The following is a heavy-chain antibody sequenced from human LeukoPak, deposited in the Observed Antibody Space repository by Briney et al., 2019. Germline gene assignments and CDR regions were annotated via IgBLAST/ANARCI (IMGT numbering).Heavy chain of an antibody. CDR1: VFTFTVYY. D-gene: IGHD2-21*02. CDR3: VREGNELLSKNFDY. J-gene: IGHJ4*02. CDR2: INPHSGGT. V-gene: IGHV1-2*02. Sequence: GASVKVSCKASVFTFTVYYIHWVRQAPGQGLEWLGYINPHSGGTNSPQKFQGRVTMTTDTSISAAYMELSSLISDDTAMYYCVREGNELLSKNFDYWGQGTLVTVSS.